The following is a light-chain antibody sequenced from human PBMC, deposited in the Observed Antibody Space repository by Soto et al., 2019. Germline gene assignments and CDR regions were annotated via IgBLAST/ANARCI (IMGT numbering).Light chain of an antibody. CDR3: QQYGDWPPDT. CDR2: DAS. CDR1: QSVSRK. V-gene: IGKV3-15*01. J-gene: IGKJ2*01. Sequence: EIVLTQSPATLSVSPGERATLSFRAIQSVSRKLAWYQQKPXQTPRLLXXDASTRATGVPARFGGSGSGTEFTLTISGLQYEDFAVHYCQQYGDWPPDTFGQGTKVDNK.